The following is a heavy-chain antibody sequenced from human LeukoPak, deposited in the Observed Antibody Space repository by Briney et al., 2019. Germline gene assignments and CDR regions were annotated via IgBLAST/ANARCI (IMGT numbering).Heavy chain of an antibody. CDR1: GGSLSGGGYY. CDR2: IYSSGST. D-gene: IGHD5-18*01. CDR3: ARDRGYSYGRPLDY. V-gene: IGHV4-31*03. Sequence: SETLSLTCTVSGGSLSGGGYYWTWVRQHPGKGPEWIGFIYSSGSTSYNPSLKSRVTMSVDKSKNQFSLNMTSVTAADTAIYYCARDRGYSYGRPLDYWGQGTLVTVSS. J-gene: IGHJ4*02.